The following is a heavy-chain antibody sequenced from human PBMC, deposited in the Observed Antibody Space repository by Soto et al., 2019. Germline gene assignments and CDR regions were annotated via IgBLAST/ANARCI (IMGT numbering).Heavy chain of an antibody. CDR2: IIPILGIA. CDR1: GGTFSSYT. CDR3: ARAFRGSYGDFGAYFQH. D-gene: IGHD4-17*01. Sequence: QVQLVQSGAEVKKPGSSVKVSCKASGGTFSSYTISWVRQAPGQGIEWMGRIIPILGIANYAQKFQGRVTITADKSTSTAYMELSSLRSEDTAVYYCARAFRGSYGDFGAYFQHWGQGTLVTVSS. J-gene: IGHJ1*01. V-gene: IGHV1-69*02.